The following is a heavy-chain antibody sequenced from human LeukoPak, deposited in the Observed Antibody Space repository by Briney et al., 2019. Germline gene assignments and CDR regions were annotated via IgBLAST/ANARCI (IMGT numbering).Heavy chain of an antibody. CDR2: IDPSDSYT. D-gene: IGHD2-15*01. J-gene: IGHJ4*02. CDR3: ARGYCSGGSCYSFDY. V-gene: IGHV5-10-1*01. CDR1: GYSFTSYW. Sequence: GESLRISCKGSGYSFTSYWIRWVRQMPGKGLEWMGRIDPSDSYTNYSPSFQGHVTISADKSISTAYLQWSSLKASDTAMYYCARGYCSGGSCYSFDYWGQGTLVTVSS.